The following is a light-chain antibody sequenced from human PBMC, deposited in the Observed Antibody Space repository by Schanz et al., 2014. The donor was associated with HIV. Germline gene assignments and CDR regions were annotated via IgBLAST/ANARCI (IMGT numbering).Light chain of an antibody. Sequence: VLTQSPGTLSLSPGERATLSCRASQSVSTTYLAWYQHKPGQAPRLLIYGASTRATGIPARFSGSGSGTEFTLTISSLQSEDFAVYYCQQYNNWPPWTFGQGTKVEIK. CDR1: QSVSTTY. CDR2: GAS. J-gene: IGKJ1*01. CDR3: QQYNNWPPWT. V-gene: IGKV3-15*01.